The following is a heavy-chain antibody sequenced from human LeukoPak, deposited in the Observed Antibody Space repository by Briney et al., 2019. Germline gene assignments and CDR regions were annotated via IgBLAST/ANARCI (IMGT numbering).Heavy chain of an antibody. V-gene: IGHV3-48*03. CDR1: GFTLSTFE. J-gene: IGHJ4*02. Sequence: GGSLRLSCAASGFTLSTFEMNWIRQAPGKGLEWVSYISNSGDTIFYADSVKGRFTISRDNAKNSVYLQMNSLRAEDTAVYYCARTGYSSTTNDYWGQGTLVTVSS. CDR2: ISNSGDTI. CDR3: ARTGYSSTTNDY. D-gene: IGHD2-2*01.